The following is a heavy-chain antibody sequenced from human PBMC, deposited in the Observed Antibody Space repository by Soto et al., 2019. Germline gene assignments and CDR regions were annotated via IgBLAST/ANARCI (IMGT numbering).Heavy chain of an antibody. J-gene: IGHJ4*02. V-gene: IGHV4-39*01. D-gene: IGHD6-19*01. CDR1: GTSISSRSYY. CDR3: ANVPGQWLVRSYFDY. Sequence: QLQLQESGPGLVKPSETLSLTCTVSGTSISSRSYYWGWIRQPPGKGLEWIGSIYYSGTTYYSPCLKSRVTISVDTSKKQSSLKLSSMTAADTAVYYCANVPGQWLVRSYFDYWGQGTLVTVSS. CDR2: IYYSGTT.